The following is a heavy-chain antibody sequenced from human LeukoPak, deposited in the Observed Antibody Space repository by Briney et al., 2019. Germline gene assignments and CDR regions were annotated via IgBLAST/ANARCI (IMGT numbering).Heavy chain of an antibody. D-gene: IGHD5-12*01. V-gene: IGHV4-59*01. CDR2: IYYSGST. CDR1: GGSISSYY. J-gene: IGHJ6*02. Sequence: SETLSLTCTVSGGSISSYYWSWIRQPPGKGLEWIGYIYYSGSTNYNPSLKSRVTISVDTSKNQFSLKLSSMTAADTAVYYCARGDYSGYDPAYYYGMDVWGQGTTVTVSS. CDR3: ARGDYSGYDPAYYYGMDV.